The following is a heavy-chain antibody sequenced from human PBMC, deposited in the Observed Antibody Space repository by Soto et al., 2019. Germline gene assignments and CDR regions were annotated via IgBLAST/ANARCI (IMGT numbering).Heavy chain of an antibody. Sequence: QLQQSGPGLVQPSQTLSLTCAISGDSVSSNTAAWNRIRQSPSGGLEWLGRPYYRSRWYNDYAVSVRSRITINTDTAENQFSLHVYSVAPEDTAVYYCARTTSRQWYYMDVWGRGTTVTVSS. D-gene: IGHD6-19*01. J-gene: IGHJ6*03. CDR2: PYYRSRWYN. CDR3: ARTTSRQWYYMDV. CDR1: GDSVSSNTAA. V-gene: IGHV6-1*01.